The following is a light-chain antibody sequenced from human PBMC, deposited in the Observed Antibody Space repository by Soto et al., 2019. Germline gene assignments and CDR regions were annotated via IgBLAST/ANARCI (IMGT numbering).Light chain of an antibody. V-gene: IGKV1-39*01. CDR2: SAS. J-gene: IGKJ3*01. CDR1: QTIRAY. CDR3: QQSFSPPPIT. Sequence: DIQMTQSPSSLSASVGDTVTISCRASQTIRAYLNWYQHKPGQAPKLLIYSASVLQTGVPSRFSGSGSGTDFTLTISSLQREDFAPYYCQQSFSPPPITFGPGTTVDV.